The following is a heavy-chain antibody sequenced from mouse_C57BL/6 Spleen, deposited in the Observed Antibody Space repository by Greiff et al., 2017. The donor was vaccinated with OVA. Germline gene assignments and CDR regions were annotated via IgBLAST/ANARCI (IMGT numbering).Heavy chain of an antibody. CDR2: IDPSDSYT. Sequence: QVQLQQPGAELVMPGASVKLSCKASGYTFTSYWMHWVKQRPGQGLEWIGEIDPSDSYTNYNQKFKGKSTLTVDKSSSTAYMQLSSLTSEDSAVYYCARWGEGENYFDYWGQGTTRTVSS. V-gene: IGHV1-69*01. CDR1: GYTFTSYW. CDR3: ARWGEGENYFDY. J-gene: IGHJ2*01.